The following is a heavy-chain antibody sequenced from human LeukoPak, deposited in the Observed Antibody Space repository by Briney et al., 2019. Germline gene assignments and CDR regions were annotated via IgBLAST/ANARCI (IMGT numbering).Heavy chain of an antibody. CDR2: IYYSGST. J-gene: IGHJ4*02. Sequence: PSETLSLTCTVSGGSISSGDYYWSWIRQPPGKGLEWIGYIYYSGSTYYNPSLKSRVTISVDTSKNQFSLKLSSVTAADTAVYYCARESRLRLGELSLGGIDYWGQGTPVTASS. V-gene: IGHV4-30-4*08. CDR3: ARESRLRLGELSLGGIDY. D-gene: IGHD3-16*02. CDR1: GGSISSGDYY.